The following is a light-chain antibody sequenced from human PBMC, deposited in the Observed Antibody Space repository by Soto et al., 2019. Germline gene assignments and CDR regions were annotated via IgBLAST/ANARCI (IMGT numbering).Light chain of an antibody. CDR1: SSNIGGNS. V-gene: IGLV1-51*01. Sequence: QSVLTQPPSVSAAPGQKVTISCSGSSSNIGGNSVSWYQQLPGTAPKLLIYDDNKRPSGIPDRFSGSKSGTSATLGITGFQTGEEADYYCGSWDSSLTAYVFGTGNKVTVX. J-gene: IGLJ1*01. CDR3: GSWDSSLTAYV. CDR2: DDN.